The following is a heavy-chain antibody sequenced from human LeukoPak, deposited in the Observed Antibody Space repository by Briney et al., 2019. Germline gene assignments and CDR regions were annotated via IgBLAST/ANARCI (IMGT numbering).Heavy chain of an antibody. J-gene: IGHJ4*02. D-gene: IGHD2-15*01. V-gene: IGHV3-15*01. CDR3: TRTLQFRYCSDGSCSDPKPKNFDY. CDR2: IKSKTHGGAT. CDR1: GFTFSNAW. Sequence: GGSLRLSCAASGFTFSNAWMSWVRQAPGKGLEWVGRIKSKTHGGATEYAAPVKGRFTILRDDLKNTLYLQMNSLKTEDTAVYYCTRTLQFRYCSDGSCSDPKPKNFDYWGQGTLVTVSS.